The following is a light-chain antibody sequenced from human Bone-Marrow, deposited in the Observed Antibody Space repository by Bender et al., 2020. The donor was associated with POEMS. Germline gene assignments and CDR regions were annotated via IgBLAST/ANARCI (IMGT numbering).Light chain of an antibody. CDR3: CSYADIYSLV. J-gene: IGLJ1*01. Sequence: QSALTQPRSVSGFPGQSVTISCTGTSSDVGRYNYVSWYQQHPGKAPQLIIYDVTTRPSWVPDRLSGSKSDNTASLTISGLLAEDEAEYFCCSYADIYSLVFGSGTKVTVL. CDR1: SSDVGRYNY. V-gene: IGLV2-11*01. CDR2: DVT.